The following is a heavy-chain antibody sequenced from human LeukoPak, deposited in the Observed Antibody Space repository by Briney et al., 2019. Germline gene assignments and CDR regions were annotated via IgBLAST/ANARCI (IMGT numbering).Heavy chain of an antibody. D-gene: IGHD2-15*01. CDR1: GFTCSSYW. Sequence: GGSLRLSCAASGFTCSSYWMSWVRQAPGKGLEWVANIKQDGTEKYYVDSVKGRFTISRDNAKNSLYLQMNSLRAEDTAVYYCARIRRGWSQNWDYWGQGTLVTVSS. J-gene: IGHJ4*02. CDR3: ARIRRGWSQNWDY. V-gene: IGHV3-7*01. CDR2: IKQDGTEK.